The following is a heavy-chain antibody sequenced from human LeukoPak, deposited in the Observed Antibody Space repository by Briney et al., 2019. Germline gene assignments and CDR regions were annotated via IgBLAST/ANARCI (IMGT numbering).Heavy chain of an antibody. V-gene: IGHV3-23*01. Sequence: GGSLRLSCAASRFTFSNHAMSWVRQAPGKGLQWVSVISGGGRTIEYADSVKGRFTVSRDNSVNTLSLHMDSLRVEDTAIYYCAKNVVFTRYFDSWGQGTLVTVSS. CDR1: RFTFSNHA. D-gene: IGHD2-21*01. CDR2: ISGGGRTI. CDR3: AKNVVFTRYFDS. J-gene: IGHJ4*02.